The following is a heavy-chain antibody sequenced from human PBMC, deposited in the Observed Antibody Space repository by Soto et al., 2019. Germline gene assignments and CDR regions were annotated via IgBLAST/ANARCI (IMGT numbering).Heavy chain of an antibody. D-gene: IGHD6-13*01. CDR3: ARIAATGRGWDV. V-gene: IGHV3-7*01. CDR1: GFTFSSYW. Sequence: EVQLVESGGGLVQPGGSLRLSCVDSGFTFSSYWMSWVRQAPVKGLEWVGNIKQDGSEENYVDSLKGRSTISRDNSKNSMCLQMMSLRAADTAVYYWARIAATGRGWDVWGQGTTVVVSS. J-gene: IGHJ6*02. CDR2: IKQDGSEE.